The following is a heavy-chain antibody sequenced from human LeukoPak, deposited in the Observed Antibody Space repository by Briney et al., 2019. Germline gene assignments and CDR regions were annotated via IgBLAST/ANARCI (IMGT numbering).Heavy chain of an antibody. D-gene: IGHD3-10*01. CDR1: GGSFGGYY. CDR2: INHSGST. V-gene: IGHV4-34*01. J-gene: IGHJ4*02. CDR3: AREHYYGSGSSRF. Sequence: SETLSLTCAVYGGSFGGYYWSWIRQPPGKGLEWIGEINHSGSTNYNPSLKSRVTISVDTSKNQFSLKLSSVTAADTAVYYCAREHYYGSGSSRFWGQGTLVTVSS.